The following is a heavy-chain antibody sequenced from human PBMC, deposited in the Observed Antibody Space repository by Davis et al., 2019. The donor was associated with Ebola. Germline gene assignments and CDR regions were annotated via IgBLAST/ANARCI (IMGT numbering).Heavy chain of an antibody. CDR1: GGSISSSSYY. V-gene: IGHV4-39*07. CDR3: ARDGRGLRGIQYYNWCDP. CDR2: IYYSGST. Sequence: PSETLSLTCTVSGGSISSSSYYWGWLRQPPGKGLEWIGSIYYSGSTYYNPSLKSRITISVDKSKNQFSLKLSSVTAADTAVYYWARDGRGLRGIQYYNWCDPWGQGTLVTVSS. D-gene: IGHD5-18*01. J-gene: IGHJ5*02.